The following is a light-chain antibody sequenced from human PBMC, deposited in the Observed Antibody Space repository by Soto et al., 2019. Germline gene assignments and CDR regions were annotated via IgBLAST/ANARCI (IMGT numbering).Light chain of an antibody. CDR3: SSYAGSNNYV. J-gene: IGLJ1*01. V-gene: IGLV2-8*01. Sequence: QSVLSQPPSASGSPGQSFTISCTGTSSDVGGYKYVSWYQQYPGKAPKLMIYAVSKRPSGVPDRFSGSKSGNTASLTVSGLQAEDEADYYCSSYAGSNNYVFGTGTKVTVL. CDR2: AVS. CDR1: SSDVGGYKY.